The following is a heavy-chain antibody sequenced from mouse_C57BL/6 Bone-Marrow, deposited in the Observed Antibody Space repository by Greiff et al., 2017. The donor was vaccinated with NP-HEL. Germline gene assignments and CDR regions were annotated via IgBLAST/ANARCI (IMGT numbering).Heavy chain of an antibody. CDR3: ARDGYDYGVDY. J-gene: IGHJ2*01. Sequence: EVKLQESGPGLVKPSQSLSLTCSVTGYSITSGYYWNWIRQFPGNKLEWMGYISYDGSNNYNPSLKNRISITRDTSKNQFFLKLNSVTTEDTATYYCARDGYDYGVDYWGQGTTLTVSS. CDR2: ISYDGSN. D-gene: IGHD2-4*01. CDR1: GYSITSGYY. V-gene: IGHV3-6*01.